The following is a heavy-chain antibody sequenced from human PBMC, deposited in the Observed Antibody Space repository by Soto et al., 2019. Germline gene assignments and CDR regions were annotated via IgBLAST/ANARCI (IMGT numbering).Heavy chain of an antibody. CDR1: GYTFTSYG. Sequence: QVQLVQSGDEVKKPGASVKVSCKASGYTFTSYGISWVRQAPGQGLEWMGWISAYNGNTNYAQKLQGRVTMTTDTSTSTAYMELRSLRSDDTAVYYCAREGYCSSTRCYEYYYYGMDVWGQGTTVTVSS. CDR2: ISAYNGNT. V-gene: IGHV1-18*04. D-gene: IGHD2-2*01. CDR3: AREGYCSSTRCYEYYYYGMDV. J-gene: IGHJ6*02.